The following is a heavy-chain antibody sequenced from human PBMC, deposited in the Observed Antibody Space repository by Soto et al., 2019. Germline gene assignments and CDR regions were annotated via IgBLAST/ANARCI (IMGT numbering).Heavy chain of an antibody. D-gene: IGHD3-10*01. CDR1: GGSMTNYY. Sequence: SETLSLTCTVSGGSMTNYYWSWIRQSPGKGLEWIAYIYYSGTTNYNPSLSGRVTISVDTSKNQFSLSLSSVTAADTAVYFCARQNMAYFDYWGQGTLVTVSS. V-gene: IGHV4-59*08. J-gene: IGHJ4*02. CDR2: IYYSGTT. CDR3: ARQNMAYFDY.